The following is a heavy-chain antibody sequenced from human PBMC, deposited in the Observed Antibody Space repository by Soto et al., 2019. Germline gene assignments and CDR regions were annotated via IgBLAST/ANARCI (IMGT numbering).Heavy chain of an antibody. CDR2: IIPIFGTA. Sequence: GASVKVSCKASGGTFSSYAISWVRQAPGQGLEWMGGIIPIFGTANYAQKFQGRVTITADESTSTAYMELSSLRSEDTAVYYCARVPMTYYDFWSGYPPAIAYSSHGMDVWGQGTTVTVSS. J-gene: IGHJ6*02. V-gene: IGHV1-69*13. D-gene: IGHD3-3*01. CDR1: GGTFSSYA. CDR3: ARVPMTYYDFWSGYPPAIAYSSHGMDV.